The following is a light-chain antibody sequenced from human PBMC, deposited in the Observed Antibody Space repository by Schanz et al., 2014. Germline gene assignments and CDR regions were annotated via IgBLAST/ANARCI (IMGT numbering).Light chain of an antibody. CDR2: GAS. V-gene: IGKV3-15*01. CDR3: HQYYRWPPGT. CDR1: ESVSSD. Sequence: EIVLTQSPGTLSVSPGERATLSCRASESVSSDLAWFQQKPGQAPRLLIYGASTRASGIPGRFSGSGSGTEFTLTISSLQSEDFGLYYCHQYYRWPPGTFGQGTKLEIK. J-gene: IGKJ1*01.